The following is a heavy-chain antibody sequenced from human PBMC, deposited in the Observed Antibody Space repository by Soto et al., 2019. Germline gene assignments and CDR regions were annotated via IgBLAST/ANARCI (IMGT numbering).Heavy chain of an antibody. D-gene: IGHD6-13*01. CDR2: IYHSGST. Sequence: SETLSLTCGVSGGSISSSNWWSWVRQSPGRGLEWIGEIYHSGSTNYNPSLKSRVTISVDTSKNQFSLKLSSVTAADTAVYYCARYYSSSRNWFDPWGQGTLVTVSS. CDR1: GGSISSSNW. V-gene: IGHV4-4*02. J-gene: IGHJ5*02. CDR3: ARYYSSSRNWFDP.